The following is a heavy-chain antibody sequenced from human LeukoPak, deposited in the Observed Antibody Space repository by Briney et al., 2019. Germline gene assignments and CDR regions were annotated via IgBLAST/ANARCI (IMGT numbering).Heavy chain of an antibody. Sequence: GGSLRLSCAASRFIFDNYGMTWVRQAPGKGLEWVSGISDDGYSTYYADSVKGRFTISRDNSKNTLCLHMSSLRVEDTAVFYCARVAPPLDDYIRGSFPYYFDYWGQGTPVTVSS. J-gene: IGHJ4*02. CDR2: ISDDGYST. V-gene: IGHV3-23*01. D-gene: IGHD3-16*01. CDR3: ARVAPPLDDYIRGSFPYYFDY. CDR1: RFIFDNYG.